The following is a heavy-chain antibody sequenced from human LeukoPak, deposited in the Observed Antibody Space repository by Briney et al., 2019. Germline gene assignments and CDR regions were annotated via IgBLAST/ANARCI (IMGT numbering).Heavy chain of an antibody. CDR3: AREAHYYDSSGYYWGYYFDY. D-gene: IGHD3-22*01. Sequence: PSETLSPTCTVSGGSVSSGSYYWSWIRQPPGKGLEWLGYISYTGGTNYNPSLMSRVTISVDTSKNHFSLKLSSVTAADTAVYYCAREAHYYDSSGYYWGYYFDYWGQGTLVTVSS. V-gene: IGHV4-61*03. CDR1: GGSVSSGSYY. CDR2: ISYTGGT. J-gene: IGHJ4*02.